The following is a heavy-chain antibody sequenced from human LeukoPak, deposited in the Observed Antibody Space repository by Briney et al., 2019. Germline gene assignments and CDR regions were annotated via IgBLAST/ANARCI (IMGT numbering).Heavy chain of an antibody. CDR2: IYYSGST. Sequence: SETLSLTCTVSGGSISSSSYYWGWIRQPPGKGLEWIGSIYYSGSTYYNPSLKSRVTISVDTSKNRFSLKLSSVTAADTAVYYCARLPYCSSTSCYFRHDAFDIWGQGTMVTVSS. D-gene: IGHD2-2*01. CDR1: GGSISSSSYY. CDR3: ARLPYCSSTSCYFRHDAFDI. J-gene: IGHJ3*02. V-gene: IGHV4-39*01.